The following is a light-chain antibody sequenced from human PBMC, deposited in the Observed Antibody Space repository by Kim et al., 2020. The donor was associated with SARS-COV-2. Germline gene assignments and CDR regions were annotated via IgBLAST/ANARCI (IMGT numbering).Light chain of an antibody. CDR3: QQYDYSLPWT. V-gene: IGKV3-20*01. CDR2: GAS. CDR1: QSVSSSY. Sequence: EIVLTQSPDTLSLSPGERATLSCRASQSVSSSYLAWYQQKPGQAPRLLIYGASSRATGIPDRFSGSGSGTDFTLTISRLEPEDFAVYYCQQYDYSLPWTFGQGTKVDIK. J-gene: IGKJ1*01.